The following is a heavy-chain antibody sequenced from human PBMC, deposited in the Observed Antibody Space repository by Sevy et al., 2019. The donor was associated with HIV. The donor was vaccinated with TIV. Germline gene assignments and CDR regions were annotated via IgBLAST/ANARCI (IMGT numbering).Heavy chain of an antibody. V-gene: IGHV3-64D*06. J-gene: IGHJ4*02. CDR3: VKAVNYYDSSVHPGHFEY. D-gene: IGHD3-22*01. CDR1: GFTFSSYG. CDR2: INSDGGST. Sequence: GGSLRLSCSASGFTFSSYGMHWFRQAPGKGLQYVSGINSDGGSTYYADSVKGRFIISRDNSKKMVYLQMSSLRLDDTAVYYCVKAVNYYDSSVHPGHFEYWGQGTLVTVSS.